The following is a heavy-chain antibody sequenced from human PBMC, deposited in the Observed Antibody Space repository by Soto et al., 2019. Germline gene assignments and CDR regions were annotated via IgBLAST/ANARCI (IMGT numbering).Heavy chain of an antibody. CDR2: TYYRSKWYN. J-gene: IGHJ4*02. D-gene: IGHD2-2*01. V-gene: IGHV6-1*01. CDR3: ARDLDVVVPAASWGFDY. Sequence: PSQTLSLTCAISGDSVSSNSAAWNWIRQSPSRGLEWLGRTYYRSKWYNDYAVSVKSRITINPDTSKNQFSLQLNSVTPEDTAVYYCARDLDVVVPAASWGFDYWGQGTXVTVSS. CDR1: GDSVSSNSAA.